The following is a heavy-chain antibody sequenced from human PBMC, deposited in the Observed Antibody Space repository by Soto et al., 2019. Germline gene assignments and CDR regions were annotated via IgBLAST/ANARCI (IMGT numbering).Heavy chain of an antibody. D-gene: IGHD3-16*01. CDR3: ATSMITGGGVPP. J-gene: IGHJ4*02. V-gene: IGHV1-69*01. Sequence: QVQLVQSGAEVKKPGSSVKVSCKASGGTFSSYAISWVRQAPGQGLEWMGGILPIFGTENYAQKFQGRVSITAYESQSTAYMELSSLRSEDTAVYYGATSMITGGGVPPWGQGTLVTVSS. CDR2: ILPIFGTE. CDR1: GGTFSSYA.